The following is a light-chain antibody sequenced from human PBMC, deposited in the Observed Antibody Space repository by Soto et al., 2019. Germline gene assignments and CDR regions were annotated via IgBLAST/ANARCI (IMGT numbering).Light chain of an antibody. J-gene: IGLJ2*01. Sequence: QSVLTQPPSVSGAPGQRVTISCTGSSSSIGAGYDVHWYQQLPGTAPKLLIYGNSNRPSGVPDRFSGCKSGTSASLAITGLQAEDEADYYCQSYDSSLSGGGVFGGGTKLTVL. CDR1: SSSIGAGYD. CDR2: GNS. CDR3: QSYDSSLSGGGV. V-gene: IGLV1-40*01.